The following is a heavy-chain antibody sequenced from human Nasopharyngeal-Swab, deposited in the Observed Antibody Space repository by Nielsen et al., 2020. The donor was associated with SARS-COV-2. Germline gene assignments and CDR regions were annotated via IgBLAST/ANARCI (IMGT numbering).Heavy chain of an antibody. CDR3: ARAPSPDDSSGGGY. V-gene: IGHV3-33*01. CDR1: GFTFSIYG. Sequence: GESLKISCEASGFTFSIYGMHWVRQAPGKGLEWLASIWYDGSNKYYAGPVKGRFTISRDNSKNTVYLQMNSLRGEDTAVYYCARAPSPDDSSGGGYWGQGTLVTVSS. CDR2: IWYDGSNK. J-gene: IGHJ4*02. D-gene: IGHD3-22*01.